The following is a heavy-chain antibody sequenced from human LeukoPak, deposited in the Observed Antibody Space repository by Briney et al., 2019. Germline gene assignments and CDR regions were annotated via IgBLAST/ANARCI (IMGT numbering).Heavy chain of an antibody. Sequence: GGSLRLSCAASGFTFSSYAMSWVRQAPGKGLEWVSAISGSGGSTYYADSVKGRFTISRDNSKNTLYLQMNSLRAEDTAVYYCAKDLAGYSSSSGLYYYYMDVWDKGTTVTVSS. CDR2: ISGSGGST. V-gene: IGHV3-23*01. CDR1: GFTFSSYA. D-gene: IGHD6-6*01. J-gene: IGHJ6*03. CDR3: AKDLAGYSSSSGLYYYYMDV.